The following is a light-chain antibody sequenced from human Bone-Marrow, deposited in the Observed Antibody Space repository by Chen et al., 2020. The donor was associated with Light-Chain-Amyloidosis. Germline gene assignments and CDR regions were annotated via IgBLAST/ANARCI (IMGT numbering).Light chain of an antibody. J-gene: IGKJ1*01. CDR1: QSVSNY. V-gene: IGKV3-20*01. CDR3: QQYDSSPRT. CDR2: GAS. Sequence: ENVLTQSPGTLSLSPGERATLSCRASQSVSNYLAWYQQKPGQAPRVLIYGASSRATGIPDRFSGSGSGTDFTLTISRLEPEEFAVYYCQQYDSSPRTFGQGTKVEIK.